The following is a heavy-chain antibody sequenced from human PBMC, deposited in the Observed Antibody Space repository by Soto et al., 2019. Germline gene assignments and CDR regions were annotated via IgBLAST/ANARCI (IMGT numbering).Heavy chain of an antibody. CDR3: AREPPEQPPDY. CDR2: ISAKNGNT. J-gene: IGHJ4*02. V-gene: IGHV1-18*01. CDR1: GYTFSDYG. Sequence: QVQLVQSGADVKQPGASVKVSCKASGYTFSDYGISWVRQAPGQGLEWMGWISAKNGNTNFAQKFRGRVTMTTDTSTSTVYMELRSLKPDDTAVYYCAREPPEQPPDYWGQGTLVIVSS.